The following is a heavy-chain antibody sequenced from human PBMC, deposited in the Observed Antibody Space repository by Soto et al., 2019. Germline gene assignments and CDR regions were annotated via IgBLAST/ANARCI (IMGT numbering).Heavy chain of an antibody. D-gene: IGHD2-8*01. CDR3: AIENGVYSYHHGMDV. Sequence: EVQLVESGGGLVQPGGSLRLSCAASGFTCSTYGMTWVRQAPGKGLEWLSYINYSSSTIYYADSVKGRFTISRDNAKNSLYLHMNSLRDEDTAVYYCAIENGVYSYHHGMDVWGQGTTVTVSS. V-gene: IGHV3-48*02. J-gene: IGHJ6*02. CDR2: INYSSSTI. CDR1: GFTCSTYG.